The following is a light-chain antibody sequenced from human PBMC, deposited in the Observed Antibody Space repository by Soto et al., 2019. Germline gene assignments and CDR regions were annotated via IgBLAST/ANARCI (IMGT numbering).Light chain of an antibody. V-gene: IGLV2-23*03. CDR2: EGS. J-gene: IGLJ2*01. Sequence: QSALTQPASVSGSPGQSITISCTGTSSDFGTYNLVSWYQQHPGKAPKLMIYEGSKRPSGVSNRFSGSKSGNTASLTISGLQAEDEADYYCCSYAGGSTVVVFGGGTKVTVL. CDR1: SSDFGTYNL. CDR3: CSYAGGSTVVV.